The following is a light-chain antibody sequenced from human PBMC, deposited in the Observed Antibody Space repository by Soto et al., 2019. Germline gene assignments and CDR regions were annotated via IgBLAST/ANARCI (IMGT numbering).Light chain of an antibody. J-gene: IGKJ4*01. Sequence: DIQLTQSPSFLSASVGDRVTITCRASQGIGSSLAWYQQKPGNAPKILIYAAATLQGGVPSRFSGSGSGTEFTLTISSVQPEDFASYYCQHRNSYPREVTFGGGTKVEIK. CDR1: QGIGSS. CDR2: AAA. V-gene: IGKV1-9*01. CDR3: QHRNSYPREVT.